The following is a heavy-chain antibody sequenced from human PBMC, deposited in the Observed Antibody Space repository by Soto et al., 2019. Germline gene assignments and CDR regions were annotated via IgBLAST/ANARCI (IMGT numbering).Heavy chain of an antibody. Sequence: SETLSLTCTVSGGSISSYYWSWIRQPPGKGLEWIGYIYYSGSTNYNPSLKSRVNISVDTSKNQFSLKLSSVTAADTAVYYCARLSLPSRGATIDYWGQGTLVTVSS. CDR3: ARLSLPSRGATIDY. CDR1: GGSISSYY. V-gene: IGHV4-59*08. CDR2: IYYSGST. J-gene: IGHJ4*02. D-gene: IGHD5-12*01.